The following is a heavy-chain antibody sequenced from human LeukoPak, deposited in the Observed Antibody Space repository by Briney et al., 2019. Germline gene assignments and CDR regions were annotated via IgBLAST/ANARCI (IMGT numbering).Heavy chain of an antibody. CDR3: ARVRFYYYDSNDAFDI. Sequence: SETLSLTCTVPGGSISSYYWSWIRQPPGKGLEWIGYIYYSGSTNYNPSLKSRVTISVDTSKNQFSLKLSSVTAADTAVYYCARVRFYYYDSNDAFDIWGQGTMVTVSS. CDR1: GGSISSYY. CDR2: IYYSGST. D-gene: IGHD3-22*01. J-gene: IGHJ3*02. V-gene: IGHV4-59*01.